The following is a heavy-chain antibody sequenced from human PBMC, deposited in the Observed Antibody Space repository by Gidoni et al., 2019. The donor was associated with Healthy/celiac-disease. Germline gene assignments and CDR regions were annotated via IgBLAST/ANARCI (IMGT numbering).Heavy chain of an antibody. CDR3: ARELKYSYGWIDY. D-gene: IGHD5-18*01. V-gene: IGHV5-51*01. CDR1: GYSFTSYW. J-gene: IGHJ4*02. Sequence: EVQLVQSGAAVKKPGESLKISCKGSGYSFTSYWIGWVRQMPWKGLEWMGTIYPGDSDTRYSPSFQGQVTISADKSISTAYLQWSSLKASDTAMYYCARELKYSYGWIDYWGQGTLVTVSS. CDR2: IYPGDSDT.